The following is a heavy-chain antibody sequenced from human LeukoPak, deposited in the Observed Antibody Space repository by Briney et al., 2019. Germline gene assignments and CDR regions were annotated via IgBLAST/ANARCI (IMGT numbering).Heavy chain of an antibody. V-gene: IGHV3-66*01. CDR3: ARENYDYHDAFDI. D-gene: IGHD5-12*01. CDR1: GFTVSGIY. Sequence: GGSLRLSCAASGFTVSGIYMSWVRQAPGKGLEWVSIVYSGSGTYYADSVKGRFTISRDNSKNTLYLQMNSLRPEDAAVYYCARENYDYHDAFDIWGQGIMVTVSS. CDR2: VYSGSGT. J-gene: IGHJ3*02.